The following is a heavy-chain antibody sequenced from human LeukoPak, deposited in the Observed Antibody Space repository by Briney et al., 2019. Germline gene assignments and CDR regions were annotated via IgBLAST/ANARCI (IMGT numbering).Heavy chain of an antibody. CDR3: ARDSRYSSGWYGFDP. J-gene: IGHJ5*02. CDR2: IYYSGST. Sequence: SETLSLTCTVSGGSTSSYYWSWIRQPPGKGLEWIGYIYYSGSTNYNPSLKSRVTISVDTSKNQFSLRLSSVTAADTAVYYCARDSRYSSGWYGFDPWGQGTLVTVSS. V-gene: IGHV4-59*01. D-gene: IGHD6-19*01. CDR1: GGSTSSYY.